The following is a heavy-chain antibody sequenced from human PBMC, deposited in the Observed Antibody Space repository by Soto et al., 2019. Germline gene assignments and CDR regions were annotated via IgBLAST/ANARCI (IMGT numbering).Heavy chain of an antibody. Sequence: ASVKGSCKASGDTFSTYGISWVRQAPGQGLEWMGWISAYTGNTNYAQKLQGRVTMTTDTSTRTAYMELRSLRSDDTAVYYCARAPYYDSSGYYFDYWGQATLVTVSS. CDR1: GDTFSTYG. J-gene: IGHJ4*02. D-gene: IGHD3-22*01. V-gene: IGHV1-18*01. CDR2: ISAYTGNT. CDR3: ARAPYYDSSGYYFDY.